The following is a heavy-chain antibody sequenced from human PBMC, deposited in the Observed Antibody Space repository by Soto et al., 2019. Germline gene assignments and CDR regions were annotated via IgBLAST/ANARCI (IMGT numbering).Heavy chain of an antibody. J-gene: IGHJ4*02. CDR1: GGSISSGGYS. CDR2: MYYSGST. CDR3: VNDGNPD. V-gene: IGHV4-30-2*05. Sequence: SETLSLTCAVSGGSISSGGYSWSWIRQPPGKGLEWIGYMYYSGSTYYNPSLETRVSISVDTSKNQFSLNLTSVTAADTAVYYCVNDGNPDWGQGTLVTVSS. D-gene: IGHD1-26*01.